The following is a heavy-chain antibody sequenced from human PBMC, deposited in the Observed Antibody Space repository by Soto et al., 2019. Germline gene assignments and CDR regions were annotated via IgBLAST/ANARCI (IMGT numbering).Heavy chain of an antibody. D-gene: IGHD5-18*01. CDR1: GYTFTGYY. V-gene: IGHV1-2*04. CDR3: ARDRALSSYSYASRDDFDI. J-gene: IGHJ3*02. CDR2: INPNSGGT. Sequence: ASVKVSCKASGYTFTGYYMHWVRQAPGQGLEWMGWINPNSGGTNYAQKFQGWVTMTRDTSISTAYMELSRLRSDDTAVYYCARDRALSSYSYASRDDFDIWGQGTMVTVSS.